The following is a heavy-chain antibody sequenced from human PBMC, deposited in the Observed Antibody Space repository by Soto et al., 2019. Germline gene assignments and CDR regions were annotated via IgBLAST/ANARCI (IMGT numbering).Heavy chain of an antibody. J-gene: IGHJ5*02. Sequence: SETLSLTXTVSGGSISSSSYYWGWIRQPPGKGLEWIGSIYYSGSTYYNPSLKSRVTISVDTSKNQFSLKLSSVTAADTAVYYCARRGAAAGRSWFDPWGQGTLVTVSS. V-gene: IGHV4-39*01. D-gene: IGHD6-13*01. CDR3: ARRGAAAGRSWFDP. CDR2: IYYSGST. CDR1: GGSISSSSYY.